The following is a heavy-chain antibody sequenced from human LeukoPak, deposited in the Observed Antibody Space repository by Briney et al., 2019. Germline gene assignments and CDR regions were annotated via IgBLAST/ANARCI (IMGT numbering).Heavy chain of an antibody. J-gene: IGHJ4*02. V-gene: IGHV3-23*01. CDR1: GFTFSSYA. D-gene: IGHD5-18*01. CDR2: ITGSGGST. CDR3: AKVAGYTYGYHFDY. Sequence: GGSLRLSCAASGFTFSSYAMTWVRQAPGKGLEWVSSITGSGGSTYYADSVKGRFTISRDNSKNTMYLQMNSLRAEDTAAYYCAKVAGYTYGYHFDYWGQGTLVTVSS.